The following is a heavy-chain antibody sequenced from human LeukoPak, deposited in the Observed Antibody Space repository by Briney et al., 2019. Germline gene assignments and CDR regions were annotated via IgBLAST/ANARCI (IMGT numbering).Heavy chain of an antibody. CDR1: GYAFSSYG. V-gene: IGHV1-18*01. CDR2: ISISKGNT. CDR3: ARDKRYALDI. J-gene: IGHJ3*02. Sequence: ASLNVSCKASGYAFSSYGITWVRQAPGQGLEWMGWISISKGNTIHGQKLLDRVTMTRDTSTSTAYMELRSLRSDDTAVYYCARDKRYALDIWGQGTMVTVSS. D-gene: IGHD6-25*01.